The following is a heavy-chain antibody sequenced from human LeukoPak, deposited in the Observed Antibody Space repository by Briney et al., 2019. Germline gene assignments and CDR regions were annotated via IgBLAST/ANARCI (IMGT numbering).Heavy chain of an antibody. CDR1: GFTFSSYG. D-gene: IGHD3-10*01. CDR3: AKGGVRLWFGGGLFDY. Sequence: GRSLRLSCAASGFTFSSYGMHWVRQAPGKGLEWVAVISYDGSNKYYADSVKGRFIISRDNSKNTLYLQMNSLRAEDTAVYYCAKGGVRLWFGGGLFDYWGQGTLVTVSS. V-gene: IGHV3-30*18. J-gene: IGHJ4*02. CDR2: ISYDGSNK.